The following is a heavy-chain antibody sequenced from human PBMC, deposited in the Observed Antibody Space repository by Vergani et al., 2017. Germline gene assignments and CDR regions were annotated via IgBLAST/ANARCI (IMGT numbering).Heavy chain of an antibody. V-gene: IGHV3-15*01. CDR3: ARSNRRVDGDGYNLDY. D-gene: IGHD5-24*01. CDR2: IKSKTDGGTT. CDR1: GFTFSNAW. Sequence: EVQLVESGGGLVKPGGSLRLSCAASGFTFSNAWMSWVRQAPGKGLEWVGRIKSKTDGGTTDYAAPVKGRFTISRDDSKNTLYLQMNSLKTEDTAVYYCARSNRRVDGDGYNLDYWGQGTLVTVSS. J-gene: IGHJ4*02.